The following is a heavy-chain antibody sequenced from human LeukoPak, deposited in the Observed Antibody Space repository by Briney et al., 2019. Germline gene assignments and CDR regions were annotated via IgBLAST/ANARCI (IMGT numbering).Heavy chain of an antibody. CDR2: IIPIFGTA. CDR3: ARIRSRTYRFDP. Sequence: SVKVSYKASGGTFSSYAISWVRQAPGQGLEWMGGIIPIFGTANYAQKFQGRVTITADESTSTAYMELSNLRSEDTAVYYCARIRSRTYRFDPRGQGTLVTVSS. V-gene: IGHV1-69*13. J-gene: IGHJ5*02. CDR1: GGTFSSYA. D-gene: IGHD1-1*01.